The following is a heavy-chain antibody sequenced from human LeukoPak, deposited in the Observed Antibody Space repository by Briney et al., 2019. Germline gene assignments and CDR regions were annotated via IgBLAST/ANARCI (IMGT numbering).Heavy chain of an antibody. J-gene: IGHJ6*02. CDR2: ISSSSSYI. V-gene: IGHV3-21*01. Sequence: GGSLRLSCAASGFTFDDYAMHWVRQAPGKGLEWVSSISSSSSYIYYADSVKGRFTISRDNAKNSLYLQMNSLRAEDTAVYYCARDAGIGDYYYGMDVWGQGTTVTVSS. CDR3: ARDAGIGDYYYGMDV. D-gene: IGHD2-15*01. CDR1: GFTFDDYA.